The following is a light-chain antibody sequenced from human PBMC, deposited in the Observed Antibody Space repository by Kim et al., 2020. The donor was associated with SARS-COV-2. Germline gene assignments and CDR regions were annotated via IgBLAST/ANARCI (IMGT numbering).Light chain of an antibody. Sequence: QGKTARITCGGNNIGSKSVHWYQQKPGQAPVLVIYYDSDRPSGIPERFSGSNSENTATLTISRVEAGDEADYYCQVWDSSSDHRVFGGGTQLTVL. CDR1: NIGSKS. CDR3: QVWDSSSDHRV. V-gene: IGLV3-21*04. J-gene: IGLJ3*02. CDR2: YDS.